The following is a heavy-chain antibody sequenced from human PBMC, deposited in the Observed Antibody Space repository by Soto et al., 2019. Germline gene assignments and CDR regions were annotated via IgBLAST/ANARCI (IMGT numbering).Heavy chain of an antibody. D-gene: IGHD2-21*02. CDR3: AREDDGGDRDYYGLDV. CDR1: GGSISSDIYH. V-gene: IGHV4-30-4*08. J-gene: IGHJ6*02. CDR2: IYYSGSI. Sequence: QVHLQQSGPGLVRPSQTLSLTCTVSGGSISSDIYHWTWIRQSPGQDLEWIGYIYYSGSIFYNPSTKTRVTISVATPKNQSSLHSSSVTAAEPAGYFCAREDDGGDRDYYGLDVWGQGTTVTVSS.